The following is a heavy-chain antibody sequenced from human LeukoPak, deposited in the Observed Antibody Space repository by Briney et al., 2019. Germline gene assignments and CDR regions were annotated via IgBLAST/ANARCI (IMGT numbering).Heavy chain of an antibody. CDR2: IYYNGST. D-gene: IGHD3-10*01. V-gene: IGHV4-39*07. CDR3: ARAPPFTMVRGVIIVNWYFDL. Sequence: ASDTLSLTCTVSGGSMSSSSYYWDWIRQPPGKGLEWIGSIYYNGSTYYNPSLKSRVTISVDTSKNQFSLKLSSVTAADTAVYYCARAPPFTMVRGVIIVNWYFDLWGRGTPVTVSS. J-gene: IGHJ2*01. CDR1: GGSMSSSSYY.